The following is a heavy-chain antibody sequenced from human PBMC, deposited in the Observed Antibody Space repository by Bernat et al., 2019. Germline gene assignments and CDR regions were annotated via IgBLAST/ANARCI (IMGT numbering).Heavy chain of an antibody. CDR2: IKSKTDGGTT. CDR1: GFTFSNAW. CDR3: TTDRGKMTLPAFDI. J-gene: IGHJ3*02. D-gene: IGHD3-10*01. Sequence: EVQLVESGGGLVKPGGSLRFSCAASGFTFSNAWMSWVRQAPGKGLEWVGRIKSKTDGGTTDFAAPVKGRFTITRDDAKNKLYLQMNSLKTEDTAVYYCTTDRGKMTLPAFDIWGQGTMVTVSS. V-gene: IGHV3-15*01.